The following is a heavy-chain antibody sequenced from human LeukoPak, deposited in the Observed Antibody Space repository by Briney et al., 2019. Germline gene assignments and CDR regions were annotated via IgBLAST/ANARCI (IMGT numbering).Heavy chain of an antibody. CDR1: GFSFSSYA. CDR3: ARGGTTVTSAPFDY. D-gene: IGHD4-17*01. CDR2: ISFDGSNK. V-gene: IGHV3-30-3*01. J-gene: IGHJ4*02. Sequence: GGSLRLSFAASGFSFSSYAMHWVRQAPGKGLEWVAVISFDGSNKYNADSVKGRFTISRDNSKNTLYLQMNSLRAEDTDVYYCARGGTTVTSAPFDYWGQGTLVTVSS.